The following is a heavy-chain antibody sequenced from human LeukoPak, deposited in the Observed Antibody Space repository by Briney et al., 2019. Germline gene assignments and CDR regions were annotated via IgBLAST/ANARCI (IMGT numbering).Heavy chain of an antibody. Sequence: GRPLRLSCAASGFTFSTYTLSWVRQAPGKGLEWVSSIGARSTNIYYGDSVKGRFTISRDNANSSLSLQMNSLRAEDTAVYYCARQRNGYNKLKDALDIWGQGTMVTVSS. CDR2: IGARSTNI. CDR1: GFTFSTYT. D-gene: IGHD5-24*01. V-gene: IGHV3-21*06. J-gene: IGHJ3*02. CDR3: ARQRNGYNKLKDALDI.